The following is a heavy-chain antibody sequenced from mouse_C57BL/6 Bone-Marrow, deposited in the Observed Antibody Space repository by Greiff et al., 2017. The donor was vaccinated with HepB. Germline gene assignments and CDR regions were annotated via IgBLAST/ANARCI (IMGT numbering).Heavy chain of an antibody. D-gene: IGHD1-1*01. V-gene: IGHV1-81*01. Sequence: QVQLKQSGAELARPGASVKLSCKASGYTFTSYGISWVKQRTGQGLEWIGEIYPRSGNTYYNEKFKGKATLTADKSSSTAYMELRSLTSEDSAVYFCARFPLIYYGSSSWFAYWGQGTLVTVSA. CDR1: GYTFTSYG. CDR3: ARFPLIYYGSSSWFAY. CDR2: IYPRSGNT. J-gene: IGHJ3*01.